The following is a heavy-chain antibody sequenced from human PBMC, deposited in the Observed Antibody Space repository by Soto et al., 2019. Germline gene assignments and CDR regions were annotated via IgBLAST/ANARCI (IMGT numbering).Heavy chain of an antibody. CDR2: ISYDGSNK. V-gene: IGHV3-30*03. CDR1: GFNFNIYG. Sequence: PGGSLRLSCAGSGFNFNIYGMHWVRQAPGKGLEWVALISYDGSNKYYADSVKGRFTISRDNSKNTLYLQMNSLRAEDTAVYYCARDGLYYDSSGYYDAGGIFDYWGQGTLVTVSS. D-gene: IGHD3-22*01. CDR3: ARDGLYYDSSGYYDAGGIFDY. J-gene: IGHJ4*02.